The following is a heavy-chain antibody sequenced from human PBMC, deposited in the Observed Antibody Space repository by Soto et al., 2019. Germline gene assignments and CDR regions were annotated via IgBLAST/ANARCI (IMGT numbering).Heavy chain of an antibody. D-gene: IGHD3-22*01. V-gene: IGHV3-74*01. J-gene: IGHJ4*02. Sequence: GVSLSLSCAASVFTFSPNCLHWVRQAPEKGLVWVSRINSDESTTNYADSVRGQFTIARDNTKKTLYLQMSSLRGEDTAVYFCARGLSSDYDTFDDWGPGTLVTVSS. CDR1: VFTFSPNC. CDR2: INSDESTT. CDR3: ARGLSSDYDTFDD.